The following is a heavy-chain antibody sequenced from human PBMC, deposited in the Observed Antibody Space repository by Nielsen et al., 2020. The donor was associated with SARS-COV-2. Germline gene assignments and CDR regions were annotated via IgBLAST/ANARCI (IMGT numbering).Heavy chain of an antibody. CDR1: GGSFSGYY. J-gene: IGHJ6*03. V-gene: IGHV4-34*01. D-gene: IGHD5-24*01. CDR3: ARELEMATIGDYYYMDV. CDR2: INHSGST. Sequence: SETLSLTCAVYGGSFSGYYWSWIRQPPGKGLEWIGEINHSGSTNYNPSLKSRVTISVDKSKNQFSLKLSSVTAADTAVYYCARELEMATIGDYYYMDVWGKGTTVTVSS.